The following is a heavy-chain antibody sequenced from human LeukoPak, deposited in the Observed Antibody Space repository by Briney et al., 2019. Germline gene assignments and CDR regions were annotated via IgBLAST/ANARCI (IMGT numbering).Heavy chain of an antibody. V-gene: IGHV3-66*02. D-gene: IGHD2-21*02. CDR1: GFTVSSNY. J-gene: IGHJ6*02. CDR3: ATVTAALYYYGMDV. Sequence: GGSLRLSCAASGFTVSSNYMSWVRQAPGKGLEGVSVIYSGGSTYYADSVKGRFTISRDNSKNTLYLQMNSLRAEDTAVYYCATVTAALYYYGMDVWGQGTTVTVSS. CDR2: IYSGGST.